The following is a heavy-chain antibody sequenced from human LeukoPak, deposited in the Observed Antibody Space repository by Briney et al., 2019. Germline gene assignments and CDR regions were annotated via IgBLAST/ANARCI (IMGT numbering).Heavy chain of an antibody. V-gene: IGHV3-7*01. D-gene: IGHD5-18*01. Sequence: GGSLRLSCAVSGLTFSSSWMDWVRPAPGKGLEWVASINPDGNKKYSADSVKGRSTISRDNAENSLYLQMNSLRVEDTAFYYCARDLAYSRLDYWGQGMLVTVSS. J-gene: IGHJ4*02. CDR2: INPDGNKK. CDR3: ARDLAYSRLDY. CDR1: GLTFSSSW.